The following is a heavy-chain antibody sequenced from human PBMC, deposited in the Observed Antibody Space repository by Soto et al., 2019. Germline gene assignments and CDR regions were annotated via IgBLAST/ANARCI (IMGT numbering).Heavy chain of an antibody. J-gene: IGHJ5*02. CDR1: GFTFTDYD. CDR3: ARPCGYFNGGGPGNSFDP. D-gene: IGHD2-15*01. CDR2: ISYSGTTI. V-gene: IGHV3-11*01. Sequence: QVQLLESGGGLVKPGGSLRLACATSGFTFTDYDMSWIRQAPGKGLEWVSYISYSGTTIYYADSVRGRFAISRDNAEKSLCRHMNSLRAEDSAVYYCARPCGYFNGGGPGNSFDPWAQGSLVTVSS.